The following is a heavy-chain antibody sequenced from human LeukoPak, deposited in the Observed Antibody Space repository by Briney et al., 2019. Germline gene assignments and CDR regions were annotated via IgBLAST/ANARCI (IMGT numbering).Heavy chain of an antibody. CDR1: GGSISSGIYY. V-gene: IGHV4-61*09. CDR2: MYTSGST. D-gene: IGHD4-17*01. CDR3: ARGDYGDRGGRHYYYYMDV. Sequence: PSETLSLTCTVSGGSISSGIYYWSWIRQPAGKGLEWIGHMYTSGSTNYNPSLKSRVTISVDTSKNQFSLKLSSVTAADTAVYFCARGDYGDRGGRHYYYYMDVWGKGTTVTVSS. J-gene: IGHJ6*03.